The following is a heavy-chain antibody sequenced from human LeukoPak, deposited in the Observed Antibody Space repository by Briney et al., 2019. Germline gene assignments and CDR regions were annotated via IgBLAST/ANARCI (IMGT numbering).Heavy chain of an antibody. D-gene: IGHD5/OR15-5a*01. CDR3: AREGFSDFVMDV. CDR1: GGSISSSNYY. Sequence: PSETPSLTCTVSGGSISSSNYYWGWIRLSPGKGLEWIGSIYYSGSTYYNPSLKSRVTISVDTSMNQFSLKLNSVTAADTAVYYCAREGFSDFVMDVWGKGTTVTVSS. J-gene: IGHJ6*03. CDR2: IYYSGST. V-gene: IGHV4-39*01.